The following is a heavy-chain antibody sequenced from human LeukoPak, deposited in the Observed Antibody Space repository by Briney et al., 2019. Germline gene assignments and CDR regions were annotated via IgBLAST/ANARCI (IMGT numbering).Heavy chain of an antibody. J-gene: IGHJ6*03. V-gene: IGHV3-21*01. CDR3: ARDSYYDFWSGYSTYYYYYYMDV. Sequence: PGGSLRLSCAASGFTFSSYAMSWVRQAPGKGLEWVSSISSSSSYIYYADSVKGRFTISRDDAKNSLYLQMNSLRAEDTAVYYCARDSYYDFWSGYSTYYYYYYMDVWGKGTTVTVSS. CDR1: GFTFSSYA. D-gene: IGHD3-3*01. CDR2: ISSSSSYI.